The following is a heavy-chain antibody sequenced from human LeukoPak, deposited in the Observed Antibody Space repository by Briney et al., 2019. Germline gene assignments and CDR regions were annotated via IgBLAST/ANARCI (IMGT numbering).Heavy chain of an antibody. J-gene: IGHJ5*02. CDR3: ARAAAGTRFDP. V-gene: IGHV4-59*08. CDR1: GGSISSYY. CDR2: IYYSGST. Sequence: PSETLSLTCTVSGGSISSYYWSWIRQPPGKGLEWIGCIYYSGSTNYNPSLKSRVTISVGMSKNQFSLKLSSVTAADTAVYYCARAAAGTRFDPWGQGTLVTVSS. D-gene: IGHD6-13*01.